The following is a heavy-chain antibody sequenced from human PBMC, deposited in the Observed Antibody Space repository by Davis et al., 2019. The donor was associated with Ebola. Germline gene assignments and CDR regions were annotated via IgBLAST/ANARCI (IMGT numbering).Heavy chain of an antibody. CDR2: INHSGST. D-gene: IGHD3-16*01. CDR1: GGSFSGYY. J-gene: IGHJ4*02. Sequence: SETLSLTCAVYGGSFSGYYWSWIRQPPGKGLEWIGEINHSGSTNYNPSLKSRVTISVDTSKNQLSLKLISVTAADTALYYCARVLDFDYVWGSLGYWGQGTLVTVSS. V-gene: IGHV4-34*01. CDR3: ARVLDFDYVWGSLGY.